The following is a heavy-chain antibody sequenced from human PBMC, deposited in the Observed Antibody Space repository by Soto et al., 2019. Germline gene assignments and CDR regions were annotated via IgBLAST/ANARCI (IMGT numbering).Heavy chain of an antibody. CDR1: GASISHGTYY. D-gene: IGHD3-10*01. Sequence: PSATLSLTCIVAGASISHGTYYWTWIRQPPGKGLAWLGYTYYGGSTTYNPSLQSRVAISVDASKNQFSLRLNSLTAAETGVYFCARYVGPAYYGSGRTFDNWGHVGLITFSS. CDR3: ARYVGPAYYGSGRTFDN. J-gene: IGHJ4*01. V-gene: IGHV4-30-4*01. CDR2: TYYGGST.